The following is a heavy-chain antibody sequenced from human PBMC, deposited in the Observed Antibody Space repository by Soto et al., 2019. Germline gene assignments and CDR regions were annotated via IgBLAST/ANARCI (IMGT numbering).Heavy chain of an antibody. V-gene: IGHV2-5*02. Sequence: QITLKESGPPLVKPTQTLTLTCTFSGFSLSSSGVGVGWIRQSPGKALEWLALIYWDNHKRYSPSLKSRLTITTDPSKNQVVLTLTNMDPVATATYYCAHTRSGFGELSIVWFDPWGHGTLVTVSS. CDR1: GFSLSSSGVG. J-gene: IGHJ5*02. CDR2: IYWDNHK. D-gene: IGHD3-10*01. CDR3: AHTRSGFGELSIVWFDP.